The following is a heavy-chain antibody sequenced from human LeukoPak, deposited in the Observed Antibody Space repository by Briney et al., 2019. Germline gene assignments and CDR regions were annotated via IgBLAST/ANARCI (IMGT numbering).Heavy chain of an antibody. V-gene: IGHV3-7*01. J-gene: IGHJ4*02. CDR3: ARDYVWGSSESDY. D-gene: IGHD7-27*01. Sequence: GGSLRLSCAASGFTFSNYWMTWFRQTPGKGLEWVGNIKPDGSEKYYVDSVKGRFTISRDNAKNSLFLQMSSLRVEDTATYYCARDYVWGSSESDYWGQGTLVTVSS. CDR1: GFTFSNYW. CDR2: IKPDGSEK.